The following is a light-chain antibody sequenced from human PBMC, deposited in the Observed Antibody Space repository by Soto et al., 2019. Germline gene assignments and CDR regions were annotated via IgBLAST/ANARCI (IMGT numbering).Light chain of an antibody. CDR2: DAS. CDR3: QQYNKWPRT. J-gene: IGKJ1*01. V-gene: IGKV3-11*01. Sequence: EIRVTQSPATLSASVGERATLSCRASQSVSSYLAWYQQKPGQAPRLLIYDASNRATGIPARFSGSGSGTEFTLTISSLQPEDFAAYYCQQYNKWPRTFGQGTKVDIK. CDR1: QSVSSY.